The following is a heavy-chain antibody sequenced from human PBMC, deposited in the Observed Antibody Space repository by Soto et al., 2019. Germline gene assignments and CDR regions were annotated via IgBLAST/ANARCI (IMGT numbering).Heavy chain of an antibody. Sequence: GASVKVSCKASGGTFSSYAISWVRQAPGQGLEWMGGIIPIFGTANYAQKFQGRVTITADESTSTAYMELSSLRSEDTAVYYCAREGEYQLLCYYWGQGTLVTVSS. CDR1: GGTFSSYA. J-gene: IGHJ4*02. V-gene: IGHV1-69*13. CDR3: AREGEYQLLCYY. CDR2: IIPIFGTA. D-gene: IGHD2-2*01.